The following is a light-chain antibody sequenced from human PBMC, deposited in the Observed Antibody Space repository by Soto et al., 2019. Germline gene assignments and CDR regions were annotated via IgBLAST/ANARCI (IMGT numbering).Light chain of an antibody. V-gene: IGKV3-15*01. Sequence: EIVMTQSPATLSVSPGERATLSCRASQSVSSNLAWYQQKPGQAPRLLIYGASIRAAGIQARFTGSESGTEFTLSIRSLQSEDFAVYYCKQYDDWPWTFGHGTKVDIK. CDR3: KQYDDWPWT. J-gene: IGKJ1*01. CDR1: QSVSSN. CDR2: GAS.